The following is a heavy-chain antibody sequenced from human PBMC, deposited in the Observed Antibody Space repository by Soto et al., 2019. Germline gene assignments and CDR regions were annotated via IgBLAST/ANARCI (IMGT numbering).Heavy chain of an antibody. D-gene: IGHD3-10*01. CDR3: ARDGSRNYGMDV. CDR1: GFTVSSNY. CDR2: IYSGGST. J-gene: IGHJ6*02. Sequence: PGGSLRLSCAASGFTVSSNYMSWVRQVPGKGLEWVSVIYSGGSTYYADSVKGRFTISRDNSKNTLYLQMNSLRAEDTAVYYCARDGSRNYGMDVWGQGTTVTVSS. V-gene: IGHV3-66*01.